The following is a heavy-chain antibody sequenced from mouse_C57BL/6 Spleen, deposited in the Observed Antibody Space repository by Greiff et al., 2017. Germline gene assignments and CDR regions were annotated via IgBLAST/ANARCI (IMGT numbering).Heavy chain of an antibody. D-gene: IGHD3-2*02. CDR3: ARDDSSGYAWFAY. CDR1: GYTFTSYW. J-gene: IGHJ3*01. Sequence: QVQLQQPGAELVRPGSSVKLSCTASGYTFTSYWMHWVKQRPIQGLEWIGNIDPSDSETHYNQKFKDKATLTVDKSSSTAYLQLSSLTSEDSAVYYCARDDSSGYAWFAYWGQGTLVTVSA. V-gene: IGHV1-52*01. CDR2: IDPSDSET.